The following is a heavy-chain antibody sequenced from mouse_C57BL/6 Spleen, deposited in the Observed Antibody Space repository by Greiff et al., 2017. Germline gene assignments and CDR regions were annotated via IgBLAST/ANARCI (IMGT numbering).Heavy chain of an antibody. CDR2: INPSTGGT. D-gene: IGHD1-2*01. CDR1: GYSFTGYY. V-gene: IGHV1-42*01. Sequence: VQLQQSGPELVKPGASVKISCKASGYSFTGYYMNWVKQSPEKSLEWIGEINPSTGGTTYNQKFKAKATLTVDKSSSTAYMQLKSLTSEDSAVYYCARGRGSTAGYAMDYGGQGTSVTVAS. J-gene: IGHJ4*01. CDR3: ARGRGSTAGYAMDY.